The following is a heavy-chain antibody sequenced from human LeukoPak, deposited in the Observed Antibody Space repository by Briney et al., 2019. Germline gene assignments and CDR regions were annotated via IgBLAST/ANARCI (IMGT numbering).Heavy chain of an antibody. CDR1: GASSSSADHY. CDR2: IYFSGST. D-gene: IGHD6-13*01. J-gene: IGHJ4*02. V-gene: IGHV4-30-4*07. CDR3: ASVGIKAAVPSDY. Sequence: SETLSLTCLVSGASSSSADHYWTWIRQPPGKGLEWVGYIYFSGSTYYNPSLKGRATISLDTSKSRFSLKMTSVTAADTAVYFCASVGIKAAVPSDYWGQGTLVTVSS.